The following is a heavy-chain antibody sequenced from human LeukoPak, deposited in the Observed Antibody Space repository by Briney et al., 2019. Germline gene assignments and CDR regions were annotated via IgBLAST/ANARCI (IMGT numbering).Heavy chain of an antibody. CDR1: GFTFNSYA. J-gene: IGHJ4*02. Sequence: GGSLRLSCSASGFTFNSYAIHWVRQAAGEGLEYVSSIGTNGISTYYADSVTGRFTISRDNSKNSLYLQMSSLRAEDTAVYYCVKGQEVVYAPTFDYWGQGTLVTVSS. CDR3: VKGQEVVYAPTFDY. V-gene: IGHV3-64D*09. D-gene: IGHD2-8*02. CDR2: IGTNGIST.